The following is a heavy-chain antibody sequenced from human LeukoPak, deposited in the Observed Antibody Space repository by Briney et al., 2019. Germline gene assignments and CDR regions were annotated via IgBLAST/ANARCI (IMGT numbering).Heavy chain of an antibody. CDR3: AKDLSLYWDGSGSYYNVDY. D-gene: IGHD3-10*01. J-gene: IGHJ4*02. CDR2: INWNGGST. Sequence: GGSLRLSCAASGFTFDDYGMSWVRQAPGKGLEWVSGINWNGGSTGYADSVKGRFTISRDNAKNSLYLQMNSLRAEDTAVYYCAKDLSLYWDGSGSYYNVDYWGQGTLVTVSS. CDR1: GFTFDDYG. V-gene: IGHV3-20*04.